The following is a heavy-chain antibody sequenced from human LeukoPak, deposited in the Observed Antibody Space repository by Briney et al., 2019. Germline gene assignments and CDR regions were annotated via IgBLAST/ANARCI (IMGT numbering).Heavy chain of an antibody. J-gene: IGHJ1*01. V-gene: IGHV1-2*02. CDR3: ARGGIQLWLVPDSEYFQH. D-gene: IGHD5-18*01. Sequence: ASVKVSCNASGYTFTGYYMHWVRQAPGQGLERMGWINPNSGGTNYAQKFQGRVTMTRDTSISTAFMDLSRLRSDDTAVYYCARGGIQLWLVPDSEYFQHWGQGTLVTVSS. CDR2: INPNSGGT. CDR1: GYTFTGYY.